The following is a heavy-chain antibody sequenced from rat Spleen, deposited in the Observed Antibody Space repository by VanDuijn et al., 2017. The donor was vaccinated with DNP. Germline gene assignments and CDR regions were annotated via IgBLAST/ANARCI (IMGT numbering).Heavy chain of an antibody. J-gene: IGHJ4*01. CDR2: INSAGSI. CDR1: GYSITGNY. CDR3: TRWPGYNPPYAMDA. Sequence: EVQLQESGPGLVKPSQSLSLTCSVTGYSITGNYWAWIRKFPGHKLEWMGYINSAGSIEYNPSLKGRISITSDTSKNQFFLQVNSVTTDDTATYYCTRWPGYNPPYAMDAWGQGASVTVSS. V-gene: IGHV3-3*01. D-gene: IGHD1-4*01.